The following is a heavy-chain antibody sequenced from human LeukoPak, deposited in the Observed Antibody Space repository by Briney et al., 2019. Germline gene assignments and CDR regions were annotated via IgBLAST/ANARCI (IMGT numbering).Heavy chain of an antibody. J-gene: IGHJ4*02. V-gene: IGHV4-59*02. D-gene: IGHD7-27*01. CDR3: ASRKLGNDY. Sequence: SETLSLTCTVSGGSVSGYYWSWIRQSPGKGLEWIGHIYYTGSTSYNPSLRSRVTMSADTSKNQFSLKLSSVTAADTAVYYCASRKLGNDYWGQGTLVTVSS. CDR1: GGSVSGYY. CDR2: IYYTGST.